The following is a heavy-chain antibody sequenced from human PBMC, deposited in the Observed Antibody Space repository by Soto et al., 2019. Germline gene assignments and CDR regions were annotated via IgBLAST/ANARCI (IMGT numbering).Heavy chain of an antibody. V-gene: IGHV4-30-4*01. D-gene: IGHD2-15*01. Sequence: SETLSLTCSVSGDSISSVDYFWAWIRQPPGQALEYIGYIYKSATTYYNPSFESRVAISLDTSKSQFSLNVTSVTAADTAVYFCARGRYCLTGRCFPNWFDSWGQGTLVTVSS. CDR1: GDSISSVDYF. CDR2: IYKSATT. J-gene: IGHJ5*01. CDR3: ARGRYCLTGRCFPNWFDS.